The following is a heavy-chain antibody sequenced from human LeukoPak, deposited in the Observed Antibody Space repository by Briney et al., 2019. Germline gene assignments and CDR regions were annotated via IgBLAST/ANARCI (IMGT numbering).Heavy chain of an antibody. Sequence: GGSLRLSCAASGSTFSSYDMHWVRQGPGKGLEWVTVIWSDATNKYYADSVKGRFTISRDNSTNTLYLQMNSLRAEDTAVYFCARQTYYYGSGTYYYYFDYWGQGTLVTVSS. CDR1: GSTFSSYD. V-gene: IGHV3-33*01. J-gene: IGHJ4*02. CDR2: IWSDATNK. D-gene: IGHD3-10*01. CDR3: ARQTYYYGSGTYYYYFDY.